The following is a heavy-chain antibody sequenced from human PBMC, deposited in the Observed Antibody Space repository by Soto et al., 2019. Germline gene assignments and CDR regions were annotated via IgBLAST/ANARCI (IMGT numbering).Heavy chain of an antibody. J-gene: IGHJ4*02. CDR2: MYSSGSS. V-gene: IGHV4-59*01. CDR1: GASMNNYY. Sequence: SETLSLTCSVSGASMNNYYGSWVRQPPGRGLEWIGYMYSSGSSNYNSSLKSRVTISVDTSKNQFSLKLSSVTAADTAVYYCVRSGHTFGGVMWGLGTLVTVSS. CDR3: VRSGHTFGGVM. D-gene: IGHD3-16*01.